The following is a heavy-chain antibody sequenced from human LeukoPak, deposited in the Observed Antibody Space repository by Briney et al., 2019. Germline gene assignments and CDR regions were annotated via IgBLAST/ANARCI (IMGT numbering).Heavy chain of an antibody. V-gene: IGHV3-30*18. CDR1: GFTFSSYS. Sequence: PGGSLRLSCAASGFTFSSYSMNWVRQAPGKGLEWVAVISYDETNKYYADSVKGRFTISRDNSKNTLYLQMNSLRTEDTALYYCANTVGVTAFLAYWGQGTLVTVSS. J-gene: IGHJ4*02. D-gene: IGHD2-21*02. CDR3: ANTVGVTAFLAY. CDR2: ISYDETNK.